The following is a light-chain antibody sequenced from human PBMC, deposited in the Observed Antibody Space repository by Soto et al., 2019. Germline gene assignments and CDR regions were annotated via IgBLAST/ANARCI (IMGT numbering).Light chain of an antibody. V-gene: IGKV1-5*03. Sequence: DIPMTQSPSTLSASVGDRATITCRARQRISSWLAWYQQEPGKAPKLLTYKASNLESGVPSRFSGSGSGTEFTLTISSLQPDDVANYYCQQYNSYPYTFGQGTKLEIK. J-gene: IGKJ2*01. CDR2: KAS. CDR3: QQYNSYPYT. CDR1: QRISSW.